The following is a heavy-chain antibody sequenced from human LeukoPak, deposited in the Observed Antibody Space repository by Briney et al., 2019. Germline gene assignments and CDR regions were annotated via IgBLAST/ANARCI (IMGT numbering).Heavy chain of an antibody. CDR1: GFTFDDYA. CDR3: VKVTAAGFVDH. Sequence: GGSLRLSCAASGFTFDDYAMHWVRQAPGKGLEWVSGIGWNSGGIVYADSVRGRFTISRDNAKNSLYLQMNSLGAEDTALYYCVKVTAAGFVDHWGQGTLVTVSS. CDR2: IGWNSGGI. D-gene: IGHD6-13*01. V-gene: IGHV3-9*01. J-gene: IGHJ4*02.